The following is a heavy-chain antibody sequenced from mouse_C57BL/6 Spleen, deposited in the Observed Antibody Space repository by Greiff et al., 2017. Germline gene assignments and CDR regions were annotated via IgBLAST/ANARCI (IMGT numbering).Heavy chain of an antibody. CDR2: IYPGSGST. V-gene: IGHV1-55*01. J-gene: IGHJ3*01. D-gene: IGHD1-1*01. CDR1: GYTFTSYW. Sequence: QVQLQQPGAELVKPGASVKMSCTASGYTFTSYWITWVKQRPGQGLEWIGDIYPGSGSTNYNEKFKSKATLTVDTSSSPAYMQLSSLKSEDSAVYYCARGYYGSPFAYWGQGTLVTVSA. CDR3: ARGYYGSPFAY.